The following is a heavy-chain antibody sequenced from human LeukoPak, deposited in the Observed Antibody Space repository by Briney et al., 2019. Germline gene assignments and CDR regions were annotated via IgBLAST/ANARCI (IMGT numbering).Heavy chain of an antibody. CDR2: ISDSGGNT. Sequence: GGSLRFSCAAARFTFSSSAMSWVRQAPGKGLEWVSTISDSGGNTFYADSVKGRFTISRDNSKNTLYLQMNSLRAEDTAVYYCAKLGYCSSTNCYYYYYYGMDVWGQGTTVTVSS. CDR3: AKLGYCSSTNCYYYYYYGMDV. CDR1: RFTFSSSA. V-gene: IGHV3-23*01. D-gene: IGHD2-2*01. J-gene: IGHJ6*02.